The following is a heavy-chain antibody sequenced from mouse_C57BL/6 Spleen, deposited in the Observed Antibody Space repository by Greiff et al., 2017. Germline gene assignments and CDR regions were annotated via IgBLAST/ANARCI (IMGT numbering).Heavy chain of an antibody. D-gene: IGHD4-1*01. V-gene: IGHV2-2*01. CDR1: GFSLTSYG. J-gene: IGHJ4*01. Sequence: VKLQQSGPGLVQPSQSLSITCTVSGFSLTSYGVHWVRQSPGKGLEWLGVIGSGGSTDYNAAFISRLSISKDNSKSQVFFKMNSLQADDTAIYYCARSLGRYAMDYWGQGTSVTVSS. CDR2: IGSGGST. CDR3: ARSLGRYAMDY.